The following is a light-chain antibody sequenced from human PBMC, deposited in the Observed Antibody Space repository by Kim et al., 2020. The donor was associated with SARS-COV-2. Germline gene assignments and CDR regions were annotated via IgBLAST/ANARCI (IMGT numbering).Light chain of an antibody. V-gene: IGKV1D-12*01. CDR3: QQANTFPPA. Sequence: ASVGDRVTIACRASHDISNWLTWYQKKPGTAPKLLISGASRLQVGVPSRFSGSGSETDFTLTISSLQPEDYATYYCQQANTFPPAFGGGTKVDIK. J-gene: IGKJ4*01. CDR1: HDISNW. CDR2: GAS.